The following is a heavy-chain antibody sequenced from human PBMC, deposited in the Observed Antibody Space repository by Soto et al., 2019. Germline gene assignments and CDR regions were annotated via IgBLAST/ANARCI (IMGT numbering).Heavy chain of an antibody. J-gene: IGHJ4*02. D-gene: IGHD3-16*01. CDR3: STKPGGFNFGFQS. CDR1: GASVSSGGW. CDR2: IYHSGST. V-gene: IGHV4-4*02. Sequence: QVQLQESGPGLVEPSGTLSLTCTVSGASVSSGGWWTWLRQPPGKGLEWIGEIYHSGSTNYNPSLKSRVSMSLDHSKNQFSLGLNYVAAADTALYYCSTKPGGFNFGFQSWGQGTLVTVSS.